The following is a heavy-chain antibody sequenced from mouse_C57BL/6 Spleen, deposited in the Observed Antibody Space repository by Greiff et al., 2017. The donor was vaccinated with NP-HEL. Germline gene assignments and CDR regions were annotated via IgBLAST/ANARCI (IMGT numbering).Heavy chain of an antibody. Sequence: QVQLQQPGAELVMPGASVKLSCKASGYTFTSYWMHWVKQRPGQGLEWIGEIDPSDSYTNYNQKFKGKSTLTVDKSSSTAYMQLSSLTSEDSAVYYCARYDDYTFYAMDYWGQGTSVTVSS. CDR3: ARYDDYTFYAMDY. CDR2: IDPSDSYT. CDR1: GYTFTSYW. D-gene: IGHD2-4*01. J-gene: IGHJ4*01. V-gene: IGHV1-69*01.